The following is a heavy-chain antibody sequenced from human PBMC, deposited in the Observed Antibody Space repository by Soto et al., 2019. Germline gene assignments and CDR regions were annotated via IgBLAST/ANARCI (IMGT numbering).Heavy chain of an antibody. CDR1: GYTFTGFY. D-gene: IGHD5-12*01. V-gene: IGHV1-2*02. CDR2: INPNSGGI. J-gene: IGHJ4*02. CDR3: ARAPLWRGYDPDFDH. Sequence: RASVKVSCKASGYTFTGFYLHWVRQAPGQGLEWMGWINPNSGGINSAQKFQDRVTMTRDTSISTAYMELSRLSSDDTAVYYCARAPLWRGYDPDFDHWGQGTLVTVSS.